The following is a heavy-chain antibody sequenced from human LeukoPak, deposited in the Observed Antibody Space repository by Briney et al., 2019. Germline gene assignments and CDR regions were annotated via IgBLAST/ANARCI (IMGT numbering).Heavy chain of an antibody. CDR1: GYSFTSYW. CDR2: IYPGDSDT. CDR3: ARPYDQNEGAFDI. J-gene: IGHJ3*02. V-gene: IGHV5-51*01. D-gene: IGHD3-16*01. Sequence: GESLQISCKGSGYSFTSYWIGWVRQMPGKGLEWMGIIYPGDSDTRYSPSFQGQVTISADKSISTAYLQWSSLKASDTAMYYCARPYDQNEGAFDIWGQGTMVTVSS.